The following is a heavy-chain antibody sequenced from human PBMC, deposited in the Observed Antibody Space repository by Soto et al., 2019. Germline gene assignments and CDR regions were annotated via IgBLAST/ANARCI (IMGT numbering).Heavy chain of an antibody. D-gene: IGHD1-26*01. CDR3: ARRYGGILEY. J-gene: IGHJ4*02. Sequence: QVQLQESGPGLVKPSETLSLTCTVSGGSISSYYWSWIRQPPGKGLEWIGYIYYSGSTNYNPSLKSRVTMSVDTSKNQFALKLSSVTAADTAVYYCARRYGGILEYWGQGTLVTVSS. CDR2: IYYSGST. V-gene: IGHV4-59*08. CDR1: GGSISSYY.